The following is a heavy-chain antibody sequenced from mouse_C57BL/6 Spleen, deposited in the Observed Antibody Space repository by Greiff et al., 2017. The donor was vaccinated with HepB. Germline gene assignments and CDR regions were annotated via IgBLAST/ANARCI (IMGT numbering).Heavy chain of an antibody. J-gene: IGHJ4*01. CDR1: GYTFTSYW. Sequence: QVHVKQPGAELVKPGASVKLSCKASGYTFTSYWMHWVKQRPGQGLEWIGMIHPNSGSTNYNEKFKSKATLTVDKSSSTAYMQLSSLTSEDSAVYYCARPYDYDGRYAMDYWGQGTSVTVSS. CDR2: IHPNSGST. D-gene: IGHD2-4*01. V-gene: IGHV1-64*01. CDR3: ARPYDYDGRYAMDY.